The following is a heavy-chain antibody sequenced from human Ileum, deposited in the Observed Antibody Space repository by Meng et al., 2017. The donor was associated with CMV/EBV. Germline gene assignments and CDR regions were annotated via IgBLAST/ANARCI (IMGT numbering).Heavy chain of an antibody. Sequence: GGSLRLSCAASGFSFSSYSMNWVRQAPGKGLEWVSSISSSSSYIYYADSVKGRFTISRDNAKNSLYLQMNSLRVEDTAMYYCARDRHCGGDCSLDYYYGMDVWGQGTTVTVSS. CDR2: ISSSSSYI. CDR1: GFSFSSYS. V-gene: IGHV3-21*01. CDR3: ARDRHCGGDCSLDYYYGMDV. J-gene: IGHJ6*02. D-gene: IGHD2-21*01.